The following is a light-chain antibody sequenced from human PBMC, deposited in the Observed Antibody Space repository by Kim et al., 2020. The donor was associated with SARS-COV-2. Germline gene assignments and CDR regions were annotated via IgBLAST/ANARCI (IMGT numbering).Light chain of an antibody. Sequence: ASVGDRVTITCRASQSISSWLAWYQQKPGKAPKLLIYKASTLESGVPSRFSGSGSGTEFTLTISSLQPDDFATYYCQQSYSIPQTFGPGTKVDIK. CDR2: KAS. CDR3: QQSYSIPQT. CDR1: QSISSW. V-gene: IGKV1-5*03. J-gene: IGKJ1*01.